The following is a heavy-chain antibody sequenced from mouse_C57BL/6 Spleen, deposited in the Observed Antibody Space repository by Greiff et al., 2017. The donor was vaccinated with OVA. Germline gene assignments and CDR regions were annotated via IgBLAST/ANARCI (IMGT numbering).Heavy chain of an antibody. CDR1: GFSLTSYG. D-gene: IGHD2-4*01. V-gene: IGHV2-2*01. CDR2: IWSGGST. Sequence: VQVVESGPGLVQPSQSLSITCTVSGFSLTSYGVHWVRQSPGKGLEWLGVIWSGGSTDYNAAFISRLSISKDNSKSQVFFKMHSLQADDTAIYYCASPYDYPSYWYFDVWGTGTTVTVSS. CDR3: ASPYDYPSYWYFDV. J-gene: IGHJ1*03.